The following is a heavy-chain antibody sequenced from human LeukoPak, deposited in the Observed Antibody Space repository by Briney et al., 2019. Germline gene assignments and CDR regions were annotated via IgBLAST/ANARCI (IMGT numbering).Heavy chain of an antibody. CDR2: ISYDGSNK. CDR1: GFTFSSHG. D-gene: IGHD3-22*01. V-gene: IGHV3-30*18. CDR3: AKMAVDYYDSSGYSTHFDY. J-gene: IGHJ4*02. Sequence: GGSLRLSCAASGFTFSSHGMHWVRQAPGKGLEWVAVISYDGSNKYYADSVKGRFTISRDNSKNTLYLQMNSLRAEDTAVYYCAKMAVDYYDSSGYSTHFDYWGQGTLVTVSS.